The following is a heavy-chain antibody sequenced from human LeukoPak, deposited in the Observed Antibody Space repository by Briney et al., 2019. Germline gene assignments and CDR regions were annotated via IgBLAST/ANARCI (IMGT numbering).Heavy chain of an antibody. CDR3: AGDMVRGVILRRVLEY. CDR1: GYTFTGYY. CDR2: INPNGGGT. J-gene: IGHJ4*02. Sequence: ASVKVSCKASGYTFTGYYMHWVRQAPGQGPEWMGWINPNGGGTNYAQKFQGRVTMTRDTSINTAYMELSRLRSDDTAVYYCAGDMVRGVILRRVLEYWGQGTLVTVSS. V-gene: IGHV1-2*02. D-gene: IGHD3-10*01.